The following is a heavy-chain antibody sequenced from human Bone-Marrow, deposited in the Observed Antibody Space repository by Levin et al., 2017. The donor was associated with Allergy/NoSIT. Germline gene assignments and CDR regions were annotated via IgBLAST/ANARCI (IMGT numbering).Heavy chain of an antibody. V-gene: IGHV3-30*18. Sequence: LSLTCAASGFTFPSRAMYWFRPAPGKGLDWVAVVSSDARIIKYADSVKGRFTISRDNSKNTLYLEMNGLRVEDTGVYYCANEIGYWGQGTLVTVS. J-gene: IGHJ4*02. CDR3: ANEIGY. CDR1: GFTFPSRA. CDR2: VSSDARII.